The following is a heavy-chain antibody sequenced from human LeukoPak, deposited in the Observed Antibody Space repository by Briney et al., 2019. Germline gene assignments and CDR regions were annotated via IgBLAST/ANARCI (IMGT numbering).Heavy chain of an antibody. D-gene: IGHD6-13*01. J-gene: IGHJ4*02. V-gene: IGHV3-21*01. Sequence: GGSLRLSCAASGFTFSSYTMAWVRQAPGKGLEWVSSISSSGSYIHYADSVKGRFTISRDNAKNSLYLQMNSLRAEDTAVYYCARLRYSSSWYDYWGQGTLVTVSS. CDR3: ARLRYSSSWYDY. CDR2: ISSSGSYI. CDR1: GFTFSSYT.